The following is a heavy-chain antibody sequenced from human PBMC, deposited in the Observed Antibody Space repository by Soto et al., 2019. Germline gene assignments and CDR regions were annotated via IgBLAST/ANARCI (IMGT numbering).Heavy chain of an antibody. Sequence: ASVKVSCKASGYTFTGYYMHWVRQAPGQGLEWMGWINPDSGGTNYAQKFQGRVTMTRDTSISTAYMELSRLRSDDTAVYYCARDIVVVTAIRTLNWFDPWGQGTLVTVSS. J-gene: IGHJ5*02. V-gene: IGHV1-2*02. CDR3: ARDIVVVTAIRTLNWFDP. CDR1: GYTFTGYY. CDR2: INPDSGGT. D-gene: IGHD2-21*02.